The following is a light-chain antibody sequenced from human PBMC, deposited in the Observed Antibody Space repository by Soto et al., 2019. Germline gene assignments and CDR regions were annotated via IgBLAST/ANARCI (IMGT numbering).Light chain of an antibody. CDR1: SSDVGGYNY. J-gene: IGLJ1*01. CDR2: EVN. CDR3: SSYRSIGTLV. V-gene: IGLV2-8*01. Sequence: QSALTQPPSASGSPGQSVAISCTGTSSDVGGYNYVSWYQQHPGKAPKLMIYEVNKRPSGVPDRFSGSKSGNTASLTVSGLQAEDEADYYCSSYRSIGTLVFGTGTKLTVL.